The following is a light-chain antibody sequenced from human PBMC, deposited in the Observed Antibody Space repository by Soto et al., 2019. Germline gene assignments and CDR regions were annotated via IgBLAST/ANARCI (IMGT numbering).Light chain of an antibody. CDR3: SSYTSSSTPV. J-gene: IGLJ2*01. V-gene: IGLV2-14*01. CDR1: SSDVGGYNY. Sequence: QSALTQPASVSGSPGQSITISCTGTSSDVGGYNYVSWYQQHPGKAPKFMISEVSNRPSGVSNRFSGSKSGNTASLTISGLQAEDEANYYCSSYTSSSTPVFGGGTKLTVL. CDR2: EVS.